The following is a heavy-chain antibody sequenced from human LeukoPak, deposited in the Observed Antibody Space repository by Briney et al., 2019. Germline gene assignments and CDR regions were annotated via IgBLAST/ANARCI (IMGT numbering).Heavy chain of an antibody. J-gene: IGHJ4*02. CDR3: ARVTGYVIEDYFDY. CDR2: IHYSGST. CDR1: GGSISSYY. Sequence: SETLSLTCTVPGGSISSYYWSWIRQPPGKGPEWIGYIHYSGSTNYNPSLKSRVTISVDTTKNQFSLKLRSVTATDTAVYYCARVTGYVIEDYFDYWGQGTLVTVSS. D-gene: IGHD3-22*01. V-gene: IGHV4-59*01.